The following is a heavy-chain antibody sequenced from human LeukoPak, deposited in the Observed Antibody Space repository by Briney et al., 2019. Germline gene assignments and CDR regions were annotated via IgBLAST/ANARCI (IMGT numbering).Heavy chain of an antibody. CDR3: ARDLRAYGSGIYRLPTVIFTH. CDR2: IIATGDST. J-gene: IGHJ4*01. D-gene: IGHD3-10*01. V-gene: IGHV3-23*01. CDR1: GFSFSTYA. Sequence: PGGSLRLSCAASGFSFSTYAMSWVRQAPETGLEWVSSIIATGDSTYYAESVKGRFTISRDNSKNTLYLQMNSLRAEDTAIYYCARDLRAYGSGIYRLPTVIFTHWGQEPWSPSPQ.